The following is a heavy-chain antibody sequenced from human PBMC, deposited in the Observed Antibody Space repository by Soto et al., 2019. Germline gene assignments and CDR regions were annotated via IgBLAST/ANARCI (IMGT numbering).Heavy chain of an antibody. CDR1: GGTFSSYA. V-gene: IGHV1-69*01. J-gene: IGHJ2*01. CDR2: IIPIFGTA. CDR3: ASDLRYCAFDL. D-gene: IGHD2-21*01. Sequence: QVQLVQSGAEVKKPGSSVKVSCKSSGGTFSSYAISWVRQAPGQGLEWMGGIIPIFGTANYAQEFQGRVTITSDESTSTAYMELSSLRSEATAVYYCASDLRYCAFDLWGRGTLVPVSS.